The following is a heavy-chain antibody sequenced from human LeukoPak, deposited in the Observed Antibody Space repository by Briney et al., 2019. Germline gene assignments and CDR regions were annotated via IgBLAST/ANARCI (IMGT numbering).Heavy chain of an antibody. V-gene: IGHV4-39*01. CDR3: ATSPSDYYGSGSYYNFCYFDY. Sequence: KSSETLSLTCTVSGGSISSSSYYWGWIRQPPGKGLEWIGSIYYSGSTYYNPSLKSRVTISVDTSKNQFSLKLSSVTAADTAVYYCATSPSDYYGSGSYYNFCYFDYWGQGTLVTVSS. J-gene: IGHJ4*02. D-gene: IGHD3-10*01. CDR2: IYYSGST. CDR1: GGSISSSSYY.